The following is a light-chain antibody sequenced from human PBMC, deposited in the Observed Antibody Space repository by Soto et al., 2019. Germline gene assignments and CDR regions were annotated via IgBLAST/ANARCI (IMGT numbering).Light chain of an antibody. Sequence: EIVLKHSPATLSLSPCERATLSFRAGQNIGTSLVWSQQKPGQAPRLLIYGASNRATGIPDRFSGSGSGTDFTLTISRLEPEDFAVYYCQQYVTSPWAFGQGTKV. V-gene: IGKV3-20*01. CDR2: GAS. CDR3: QQYVTSPWA. J-gene: IGKJ1*01. CDR1: QNIGTS.